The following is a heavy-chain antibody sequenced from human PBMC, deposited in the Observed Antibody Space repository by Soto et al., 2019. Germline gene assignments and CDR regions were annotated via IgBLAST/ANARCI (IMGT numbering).Heavy chain of an antibody. CDR1: GFAFSSYG. Sequence: QVQLVESGGGVVQPGRSLRLSCAASGFAFSSYGMHWVRQAPGKGLEWVTVIWSGGSDKYYADSVKGRFTISRDNSKNTLYLQMNSLRAEDTAVYYCARVYGSGTYPIDYWGQGTPVTVSS. D-gene: IGHD3-10*01. CDR3: ARVYGSGTYPIDY. V-gene: IGHV3-33*01. CDR2: IWSGGSDK. J-gene: IGHJ4*02.